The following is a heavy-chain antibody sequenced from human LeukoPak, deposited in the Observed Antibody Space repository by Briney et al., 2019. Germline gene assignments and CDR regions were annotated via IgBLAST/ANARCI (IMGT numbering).Heavy chain of an antibody. CDR1: GYTFTGYY. CDR3: ARGLTLRFYYDSSGYYY. J-gene: IGHJ4*02. D-gene: IGHD3-22*01. Sequence: ASVKVSCKASGYTFTGYYMHWVRQAPGQGLEWMGWINPNSGGTNYAQKFQGRVTMTRDTSISTAYMELSRLRSDDTAVYYCARGLTLRFYYDSSGYYYWGQGTLVTVSS. CDR2: INPNSGGT. V-gene: IGHV1-2*02.